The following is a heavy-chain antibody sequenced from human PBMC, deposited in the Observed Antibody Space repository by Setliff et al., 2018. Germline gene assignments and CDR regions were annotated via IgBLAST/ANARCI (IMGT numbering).Heavy chain of an antibody. J-gene: IGHJ5*02. CDR3: ALRRGNEWHLVRWFDP. Sequence: SGPTLVNPQTLTLTCTFSGFSLNTTGEGVGWIRQPPGKALEWLALVYWDGDQRYSPSLNSRLSITKDSSKSQVFLTMTNMDPVDTATYYCALRRGNEWHLVRWFDPWGPGIQVTVSS. CDR2: VYWDGDQ. D-gene: IGHD6-6*01. CDR1: GFSLNTTGEG. V-gene: IGHV2-5*02.